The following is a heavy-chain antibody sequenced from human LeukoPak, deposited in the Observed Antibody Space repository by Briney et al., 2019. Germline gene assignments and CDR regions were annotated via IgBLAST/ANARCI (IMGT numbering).Heavy chain of an antibody. CDR1: GFTFSTYG. CDR2: IRYDGSTK. CDR3: ARSRDGYNTFDY. V-gene: IGHV3-30*02. J-gene: IGHJ4*02. D-gene: IGHD5-24*01. Sequence: GGSLRLSCAASGFTFSTYGMHWVRQAPGKGLEWVTFIRYDGSTKHYADSVKGRFTISRDNSKNTLYLQMNSLRAEDTAVYYCARSRDGYNTFDYWGQGTLVTVSS.